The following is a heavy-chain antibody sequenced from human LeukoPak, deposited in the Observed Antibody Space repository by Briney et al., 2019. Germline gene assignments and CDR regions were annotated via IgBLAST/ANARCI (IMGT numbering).Heavy chain of an antibody. CDR1: GGSISSGGYY. CDR2: FYYSGST. D-gene: IGHD5-18*01. Sequence: SQTLSLTCTVSGGSISSGGYYWSWIRQHPGKGLEWIGYFYYSGSTYYNPSLKSRVTISVDTSKNQFSLKLSSVTAADTAVYYCARVRGLHVNWFDPWGQGTLVTVSS. V-gene: IGHV4-31*03. CDR3: ARVRGLHVNWFDP. J-gene: IGHJ5*02.